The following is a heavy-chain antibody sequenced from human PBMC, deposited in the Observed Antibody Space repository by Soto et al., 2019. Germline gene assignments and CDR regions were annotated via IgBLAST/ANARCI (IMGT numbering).Heavy chain of an antibody. CDR1: GFTFSSYS. J-gene: IGHJ5*02. Sequence: EVQLVESGGGLVKPGGSLRLSCAASGFTFSSYSMNWVRQAPGKGLEWVSSISSSSSYIYYADSVKGRFTISRDNAKNSLYLQMNSRRAEDTAVYYCARDHTGLGWFDPWGQGTLVTVSS. D-gene: IGHD4-17*01. CDR2: ISSSSSYI. V-gene: IGHV3-21*01. CDR3: ARDHTGLGWFDP.